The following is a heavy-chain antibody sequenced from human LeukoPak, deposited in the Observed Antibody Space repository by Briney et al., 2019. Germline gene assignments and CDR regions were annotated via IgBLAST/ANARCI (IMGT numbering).Heavy chain of an antibody. D-gene: IGHD5-12*01. CDR3: AAGKRGYRGYGKPFDI. CDR1: GFTFSSHW. J-gene: IGHJ3*02. V-gene: IGHV3-74*01. Sequence: PGGSLRLSCAASGFTFSSHWMHWVPQAPGTGLVWVTRIHIDASTTTYVDSVKGRFTISRDNDQNTLYLQMNRLRADDTAVYYCAAGKRGYRGYGKPFDICGQGTQVTVSS. CDR2: IHIDASTT.